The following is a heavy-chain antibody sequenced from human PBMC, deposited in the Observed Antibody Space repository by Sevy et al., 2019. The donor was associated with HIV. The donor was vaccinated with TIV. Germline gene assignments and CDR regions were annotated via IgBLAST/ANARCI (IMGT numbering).Heavy chain of an antibody. V-gene: IGHV5-51*01. CDR2: IYPGDSDP. Sequence: GESLKISCKASGHSFTSYWIGWVRQMPGKGLEGMGIIYPGDSDPRYSPPFQGQVTISADKSISTAYLQWSSLKASDTAMYYWARRGGYNSPFDYWGQGTLVTVSS. J-gene: IGHJ4*02. D-gene: IGHD5-12*01. CDR3: ARRGGYNSPFDY. CDR1: GHSFTSYW.